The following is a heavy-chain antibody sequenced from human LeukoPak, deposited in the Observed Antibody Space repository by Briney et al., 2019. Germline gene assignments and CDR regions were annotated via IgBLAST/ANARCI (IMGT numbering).Heavy chain of an antibody. Sequence: GGSLRLSCTASGFTFGDYAMTWVRQAPGKGLEWVGFIRSKAYGGTTEFAASVKGRFIISRDDSKSVAYLQMNSLKTEDTAVYYCAAYDPSDYYGMDVWGQGTTVTVSS. CDR2: IRSKAYGGTT. CDR3: AAYDPSDYYGMDV. V-gene: IGHV3-49*04. J-gene: IGHJ6*02. D-gene: IGHD1-1*01. CDR1: GFTFGDYA.